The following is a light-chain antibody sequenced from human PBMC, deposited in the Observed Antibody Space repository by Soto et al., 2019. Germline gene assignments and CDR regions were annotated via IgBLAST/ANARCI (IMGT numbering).Light chain of an antibody. V-gene: IGKV1-5*01. J-gene: IGKJ1*01. Sequence: DIQMTQSPSSLSGSVGDRVTITCRASQSISIYLNWYQQKPGKAPKVLIFDASSLKTGVPSRFSGSGSGTEFTLTISNLQPDDFATYYCQQYDSYSSGPFGQGTKVDIK. CDR1: QSISIY. CDR3: QQYDSYSSGP. CDR2: DAS.